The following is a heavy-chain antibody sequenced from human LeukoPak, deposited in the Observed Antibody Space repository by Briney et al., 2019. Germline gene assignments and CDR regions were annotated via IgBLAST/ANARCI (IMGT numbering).Heavy chain of an antibody. CDR1: GGSISSGGYY. D-gene: IGHD6-13*01. CDR2: IYHSGST. J-gene: IGHJ6*03. V-gene: IGHV4-30-2*01. Sequence: SQTLSLTCTVSGGSISSGGYYWSWIRQPPGKGLEWIGYIYHSGSTYYNPSLKSRVTMSVDTSKNQFSLKLSSVTAADTAVYYCARDEKQQLARPPYYYYYMDVWGKGTTVTVSS. CDR3: ARDEKQQLARPPYYYYYMDV.